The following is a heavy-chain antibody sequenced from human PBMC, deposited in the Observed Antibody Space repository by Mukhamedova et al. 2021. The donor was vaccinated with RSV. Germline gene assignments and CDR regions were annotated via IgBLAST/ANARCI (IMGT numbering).Heavy chain of an antibody. CDR3: LRNGWSLDY. Sequence: DSVKGRFTISRDNAKNSLYLQMNSLRAEDTAVYYCLRNGWSLDYWGQGTLVTVSS. D-gene: IGHD3-3*01. J-gene: IGHJ4*02. V-gene: IGHV3-7*04.